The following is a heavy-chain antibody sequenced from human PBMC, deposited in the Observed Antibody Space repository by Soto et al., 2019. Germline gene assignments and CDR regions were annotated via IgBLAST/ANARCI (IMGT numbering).Heavy chain of an antibody. Sequence: GGSLRLSCVVSGFTFSSYAMSWVRQAPGKGLEWVSVIGGSGGTYYADSVKGRFTISRDKSKNTVYLQMNSLRVEDTATYYCGRSSVPKTMFLSGIDYWGRGALVTVSS. CDR1: GFTFSSYA. V-gene: IGHV3-23*01. D-gene: IGHD3-9*01. CDR2: IGGSGGT. CDR3: GRSSVPKTMFLSGIDY. J-gene: IGHJ4*02.